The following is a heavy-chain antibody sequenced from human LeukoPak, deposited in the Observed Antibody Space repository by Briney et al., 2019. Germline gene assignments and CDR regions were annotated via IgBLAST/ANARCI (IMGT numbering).Heavy chain of an antibody. CDR1: GGSISSYY. J-gene: IGHJ2*01. Sequence: SETLSLTCTVSGGSISSYYWSWIRQPPGKGLEWIGYIYYSGSTNYNPSLKSRVTLSVDTSKNQFSLKLSSVTAADTAVYYCARALGYFDLWGRGTLVTVSS. CDR2: IYYSGST. CDR3: ARALGYFDL. V-gene: IGHV4-59*01.